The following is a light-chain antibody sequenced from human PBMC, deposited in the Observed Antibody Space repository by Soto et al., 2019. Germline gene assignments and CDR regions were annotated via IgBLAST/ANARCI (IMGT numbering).Light chain of an antibody. CDR1: QDISRW. J-gene: IGKJ1*01. V-gene: IGKV1-5*01. CDR2: DAS. CDR3: YQYNGYRTWT. Sequence: DIQMTQSPATLSASVGDIVSITCRASQDISRWLARYHQQPGKAPKVLIWDASSLQRGVPSMFTGSGSRTEFTITINGLQPDDFATYYCYQYNGYRTWTFGQGTKVDIK.